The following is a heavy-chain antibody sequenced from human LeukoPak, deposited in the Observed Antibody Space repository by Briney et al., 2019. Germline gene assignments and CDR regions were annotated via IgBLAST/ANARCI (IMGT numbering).Heavy chain of an antibody. J-gene: IGHJ4*02. D-gene: IGHD2/OR15-2a*01. CDR3: AGHHPRNTVDF. V-gene: IGHV4-59*08. CDR2: IYYSGST. CDR1: GGPISTYY. Sequence: SETLSLTCTASGGPISTYYWTWIRQPPGKGLEWIGYIYYSGSTNYNPSLKSRVTISLDTSKNQFSLKLSSVTAADTAVYYCAGHHPRNTVDFWGQGTLVTVSS.